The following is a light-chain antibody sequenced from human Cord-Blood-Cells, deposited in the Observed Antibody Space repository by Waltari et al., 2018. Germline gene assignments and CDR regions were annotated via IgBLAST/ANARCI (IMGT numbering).Light chain of an antibody. CDR1: QSVSIY. CDR2: DAS. J-gene: IGKJ1*01. CDR3: QQRSNWPRT. V-gene: IGKV3-11*01. Sequence: EIVFTQYPATLSLSPGERATLSCRANQSVSIYLTWYQQKPGQAPRLLIYDASNRATGIPVRFSGSGSGTDFTLTIGSLEPEDFAVYYCQQRSNWPRTFGQGTKVENK.